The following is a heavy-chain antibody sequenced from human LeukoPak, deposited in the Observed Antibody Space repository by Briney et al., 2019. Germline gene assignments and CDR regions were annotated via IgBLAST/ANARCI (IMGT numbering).Heavy chain of an antibody. CDR3: AKSNGYGLIDI. J-gene: IGHJ3*02. V-gene: IGHV4-4*02. CDR1: GGSISSSNW. D-gene: IGHD3-22*01. CDR2: IYYSGST. Sequence: SETLSLTCAVSGGSISSSNWWSWVRQPPGKGLEWIGSIYYSGSTYYNPSLKSRVTISLDTSRNQFSLKLNSVTAADTAVYYCAKSNGYGLIDIWGQGTMVTVSS.